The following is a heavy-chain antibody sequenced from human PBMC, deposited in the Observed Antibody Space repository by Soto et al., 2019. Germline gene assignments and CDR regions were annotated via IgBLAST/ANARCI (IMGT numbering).Heavy chain of an antibody. D-gene: IGHD3-3*01. CDR2: IKQDGSEK. CDR3: ARPLPSRDFWSGYYGLGYYYYMDV. Sequence: EVQLVESGGGLVQPGGSLRLSCAASGFTFSSYWMSWVRQAPGKGLEWVANIKQDGSEKYYVDSVKGRFTISRDNAKNSLYLQMNSLRSEDTAVYYCARPLPSRDFWSGYYGLGYYYYMDVWGKGTTVTVSS. J-gene: IGHJ6*03. CDR1: GFTFSSYW. V-gene: IGHV3-7*01.